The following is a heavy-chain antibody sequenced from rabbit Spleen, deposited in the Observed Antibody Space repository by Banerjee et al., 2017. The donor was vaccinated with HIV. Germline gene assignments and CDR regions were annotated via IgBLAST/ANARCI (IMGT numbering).Heavy chain of an antibody. Sequence: QSLEESGGGLVKPGASLTLTCKASGFSFNSGYDMCWVRQAPGKGLEWIACIDTGSSGFTYFASWAKGRFTISKTSSTTVTLQLNSLTAADTATYFCARDTSSSFSSYGMDLWGPGTLVTVS. CDR1: GFSFNSGYD. CDR2: IDTGSSGFT. CDR3: ARDTSSSFSSYGMDL. J-gene: IGHJ6*01. V-gene: IGHV1S40*01. D-gene: IGHD1-1*01.